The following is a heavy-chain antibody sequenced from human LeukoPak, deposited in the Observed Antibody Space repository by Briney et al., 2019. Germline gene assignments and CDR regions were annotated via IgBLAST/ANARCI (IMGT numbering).Heavy chain of an antibody. Sequence: PGGSLRLSCAVSGFTFSNYWMSWVRQAPGKGLEWVANIKQNGNEIYYVDSVKGRFTISRDNAKNPLYLQMNSLRTEDTAVYYCTTVEVQGSYYDYVWGSYPPGYWGQGTLVTVSS. CDR3: TTVEVQGSYYDYVWGSYPPGY. J-gene: IGHJ4*02. CDR1: GFTFSNYW. D-gene: IGHD3-16*02. CDR2: IKQNGNEI. V-gene: IGHV3-7*03.